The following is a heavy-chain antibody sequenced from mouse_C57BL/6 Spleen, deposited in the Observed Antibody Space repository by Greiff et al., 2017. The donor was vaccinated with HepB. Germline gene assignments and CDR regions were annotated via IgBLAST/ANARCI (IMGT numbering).Heavy chain of an antibody. D-gene: IGHD1-1*01. CDR2: IDPTDSYT. J-gene: IGHJ4*01. CDR1: GYTFTSYW. Sequence: VQLQQPGAELVKPGASVKLSCKASGYTFTSYWMQWVKQRPGQGLEWIGEIDPTDSYTNYNQKLKGKATLTVDTSSSTAYMQLSSLTSEDSAVYYCARYIIYYGSFRAMDYWGQGTSVTVSS. V-gene: IGHV1-50*01. CDR3: ARYIIYYGSFRAMDY.